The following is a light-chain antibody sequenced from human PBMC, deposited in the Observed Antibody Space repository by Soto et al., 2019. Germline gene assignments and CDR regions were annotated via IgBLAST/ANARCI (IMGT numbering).Light chain of an antibody. CDR2: DAS. CDR1: QSISSW. CDR3: QQYNSPHT. Sequence: DIQMTQSPSTLSASVGDRVTITCRASQSISSWLAWYQQKPVKAPKLLIYDASSLESGVPSRFSGSGSGTEFTLTISSLQPDDFATYYCQQYNSPHTFGQGTKLEIK. V-gene: IGKV1-5*01. J-gene: IGKJ2*01.